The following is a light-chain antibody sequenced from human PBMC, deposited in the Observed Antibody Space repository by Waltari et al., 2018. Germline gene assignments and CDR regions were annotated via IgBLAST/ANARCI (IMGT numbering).Light chain of an antibody. CDR3: CSHSTLPSLL. CDR1: GSDIGTYNL. CDR2: EVN. J-gene: IGLJ2*01. V-gene: IGLV2-23*02. Sequence: QSALTQPASVSGSPGQSITVSCTGSGSDIGTYNLVSWFQRLPGKAPKLLIYEVNKRPSEVSDRFSGSKSGNTASLTISGLQPEDEADYYCCSHSTLPSLLVGGGTRVTVL.